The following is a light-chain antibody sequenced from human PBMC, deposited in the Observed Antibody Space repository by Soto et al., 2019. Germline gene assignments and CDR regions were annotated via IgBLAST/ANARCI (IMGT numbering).Light chain of an antibody. CDR3: QQYNNWPYT. V-gene: IGKV3-15*01. CDR1: QSVSSN. J-gene: IGKJ2*01. CDR2: DAS. Sequence: EIVMTQSPVTLSVSPGERVTLSCRASQSVSSNLAWYQQKPGQAPRLLINDASTRATDIPARFSGSGSGTQFTLTISSLQSEDFGVYYCQQYNNWPYTFAQGTKLET.